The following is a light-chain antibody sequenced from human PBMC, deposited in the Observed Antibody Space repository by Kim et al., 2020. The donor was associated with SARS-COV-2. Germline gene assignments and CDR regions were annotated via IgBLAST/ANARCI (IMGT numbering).Light chain of an antibody. CDR3: QAGDSESNHVV. V-gene: IGLV3-21*04. J-gene: IGLJ3*02. Sequence: SYELTQPPSVSVAPGQTANIACAGHNIAGKSVHWYQQKPGQAPVLVIYFDNDRPSGIPERFSGSSSGHTATLTISRAEAGDEADYYCQAGDSESNHVVFGGGTQLTVL. CDR1: NIAGKS. CDR2: FDN.